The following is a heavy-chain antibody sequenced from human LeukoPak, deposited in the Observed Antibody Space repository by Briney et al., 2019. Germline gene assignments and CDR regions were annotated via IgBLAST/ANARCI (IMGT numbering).Heavy chain of an antibody. V-gene: IGHV1-69*04. CDR2: IIPILGIA. Sequence: SVKVSCKASGGTFSSYAISWVRQAPGQGLEWMGRIIPILGIANYAQKFQGRVTITADKSTSTAYMELSSLRSEDTAVYYCASSRVGARIGFDYWGQGTLVTVSS. CDR1: GGTFSSYA. CDR3: ASSRVGARIGFDY. D-gene: IGHD1-26*01. J-gene: IGHJ4*02.